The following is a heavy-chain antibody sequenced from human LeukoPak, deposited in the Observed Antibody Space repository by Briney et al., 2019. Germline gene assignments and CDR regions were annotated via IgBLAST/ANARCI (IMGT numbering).Heavy chain of an antibody. CDR2: IFNSGST. Sequence: SETLSLTCTVSGGSISSSNYYWGWIRQPPGKGLEWIGYIFNSGSTYYNPSLKSRVTILVDTSKNQFSLKLSSVTAADTAVYYCARERGYFDTRDYWGQGTLVTVSS. J-gene: IGHJ4*02. V-gene: IGHV4-39*07. CDR3: ARERGYFDTRDY. CDR1: GGSISSSNYY. D-gene: IGHD3-9*01.